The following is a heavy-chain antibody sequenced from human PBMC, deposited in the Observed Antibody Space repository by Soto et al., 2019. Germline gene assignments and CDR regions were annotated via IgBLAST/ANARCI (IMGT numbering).Heavy chain of an antibody. V-gene: IGHV3-23*01. D-gene: IGHD2-2*02. CDR1: GFPFDNYA. CDR3: ARDGFCSSTSCYTRVDYSYYYGMDV. Sequence: PGGSLRLSCEASGFPFDNYAMSWVRQAPGKGLEWVSAISGGSPKEFYAESVKGRFTISRDNSKNTLFLEMNSLRADDTAVYYCARDGFCSSTSCYTRVDYSYYYGMDVWGQGTTVTVS. CDR2: ISGGSPKE. J-gene: IGHJ6*02.